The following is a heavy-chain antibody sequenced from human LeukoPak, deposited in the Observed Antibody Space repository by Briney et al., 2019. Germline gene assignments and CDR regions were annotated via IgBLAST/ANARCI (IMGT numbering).Heavy chain of an antibody. CDR3: ARRVVEIATITWFDP. D-gene: IGHD5-24*01. CDR1: GGSISTYY. J-gene: IGHJ5*02. V-gene: IGHV4-59*08. CDR2: IYYSGST. Sequence: SETLSLTCTVSGGSISTYYWSWIRQPPGKRLEWIGYIYYSGSTNYNPSLKSRVTISVDTSKNQFSLKLSSVTAADTAVYYCARRVVEIATITWFDPWGQGTLVTVSS.